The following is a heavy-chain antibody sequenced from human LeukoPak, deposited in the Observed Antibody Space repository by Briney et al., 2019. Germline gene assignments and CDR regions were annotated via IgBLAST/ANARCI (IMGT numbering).Heavy chain of an antibody. Sequence: GASVKVSCKASGYTFTGYYMHWVRQAPGQGLEWMGWINPNSGGTNYAQKFQGRVTMTRDTPISTAYMELSRLRSDDTAVYYCARRDQTGTNPFDYWSQGTLVTVSS. D-gene: IGHD1-1*01. CDR3: ARRDQTGTNPFDY. V-gene: IGHV1-2*02. J-gene: IGHJ4*02. CDR2: INPNSGGT. CDR1: GYTFTGYY.